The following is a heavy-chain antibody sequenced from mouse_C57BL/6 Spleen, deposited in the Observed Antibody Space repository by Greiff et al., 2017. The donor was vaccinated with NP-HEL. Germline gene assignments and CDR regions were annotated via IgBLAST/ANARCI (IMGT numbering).Heavy chain of an antibody. V-gene: IGHV5-4*01. CDR3: ARDRITTVVAREFAY. D-gene: IGHD1-1*01. Sequence: EVQVVESGGGLVKPGGSLKLSCAASGFTFSSYAMSWVRQTPEKRLEWVATISDGGSYTYYPDNVKGRFTISRDNAKNNLYLQMSHLKSEDTAMYYCARDRITTVVAREFAYWGQGTLVTVSA. CDR1: GFTFSSYA. CDR2: ISDGGSYT. J-gene: IGHJ3*01.